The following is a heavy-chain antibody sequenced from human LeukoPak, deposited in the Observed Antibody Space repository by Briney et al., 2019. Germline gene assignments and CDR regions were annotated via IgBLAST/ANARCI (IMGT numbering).Heavy chain of an antibody. V-gene: IGHV3-48*03. CDR2: ISNSGSSI. J-gene: IGHJ4*02. CDR1: GFTFSSYE. Sequence: PGGSLRLSCAASGFTFSSYEMNWVRQAPGKGLEWLSRISNSGSSIQYADSVKGRFTISRDNAKNSLYLQMNSLRVEDTAVYYCARTRDGPFAYWGQGTLVTVSS. D-gene: IGHD5-24*01. CDR3: ARTRDGPFAY.